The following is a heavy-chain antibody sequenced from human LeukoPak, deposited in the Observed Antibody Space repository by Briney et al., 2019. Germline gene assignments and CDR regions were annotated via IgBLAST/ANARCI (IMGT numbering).Heavy chain of an antibody. V-gene: IGHV3-9*01. CDR1: GFTFDDYA. CDR2: ITWNSGSV. J-gene: IGHJ4*02. CDR3: AKDIGTSGSSLDY. Sequence: PGRSLRLSCAAPGFTFDDYAMHWVRKAPGKGLEWVSGITWNSGSVGYADSVKGRFTISRDNAKNSLYLQMNSLRAEDTALYYCAKDIGTSGSSLDYWGQGTLVTVSS. D-gene: IGHD3-10*01.